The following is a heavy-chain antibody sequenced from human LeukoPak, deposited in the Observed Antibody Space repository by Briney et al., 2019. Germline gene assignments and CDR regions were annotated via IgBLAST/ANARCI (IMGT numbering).Heavy chain of an antibody. Sequence: GGSLRLSCAASGFTFSSYGMHWVRQAPGKGLEWVAVISYDGSNKYYADSVKGRFTISRDNSKNTLYLQMNSLRAEDTAVYYCARGIYSGYDSDYFDYWGQGTLVTVSS. CDR2: ISYDGSNK. V-gene: IGHV3-30*03. CDR1: GFTFSSYG. CDR3: ARGIYSGYDSDYFDY. D-gene: IGHD5-12*01. J-gene: IGHJ4*02.